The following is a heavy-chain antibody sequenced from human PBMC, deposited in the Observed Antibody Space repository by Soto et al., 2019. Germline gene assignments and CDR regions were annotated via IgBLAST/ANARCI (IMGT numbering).Heavy chain of an antibody. J-gene: IGHJ4*02. D-gene: IGHD6-19*01. CDR2: ISYDGSNK. CDR3: AKDSYFGEENSSGWDHFDY. CDR1: GFTFSSYG. Sequence: GSLRLSCAASGFTFSSYGMHWVRQAPGKGLEWVAVISYDGSNKYYADSVKGRFTISRDNSKNTLYLQMNSLRAEDTAVYYCAKDSYFGEENSSGWDHFDYWGQGTLVTVSS. V-gene: IGHV3-30*18.